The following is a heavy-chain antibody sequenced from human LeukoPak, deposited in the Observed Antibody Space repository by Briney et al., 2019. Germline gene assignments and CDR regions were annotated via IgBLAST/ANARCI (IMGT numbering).Heavy chain of an antibody. CDR3: ARDKYDYSDYKSSEY. CDR1: GFTFSSYW. V-gene: IGHV3-21*01. J-gene: IGHJ4*02. Sequence: PGGSLRLSCAGSGFTFSSYWMSWVRQAPGKGLEWVSSISSSRSYIFYADSVKGRFTISRDNAKNSVYLQMNSLRVEDTAVYFCARDKYDYSDYKSSEYWGQGTLVTVSS. CDR2: ISSSRSYI. D-gene: IGHD4-11*01.